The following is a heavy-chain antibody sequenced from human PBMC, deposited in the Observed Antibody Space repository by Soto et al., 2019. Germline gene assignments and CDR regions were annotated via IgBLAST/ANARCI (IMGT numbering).Heavy chain of an antibody. CDR1: GFTFSSYA. CDR3: VRDDKWAFDI. D-gene: IGHD1-26*01. J-gene: IGHJ3*02. V-gene: IGHV3-48*01. Sequence: EAHLVESGGGLVQPGRSRRLSCAASGFTFSSYAFNWVRQAPGKGLEWISYISVGGGSIFYADSVKGRFTISRDDAQNSLSLQMNTPRGADTAIYFCVRDDKWAFDIWGQGTTVIVSS. CDR2: ISVGGGSI.